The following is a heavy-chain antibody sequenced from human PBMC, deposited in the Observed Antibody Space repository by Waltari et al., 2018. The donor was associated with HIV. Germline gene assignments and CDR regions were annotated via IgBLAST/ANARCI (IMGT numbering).Heavy chain of an antibody. J-gene: IGHJ4*02. CDR3: ARVEAVAGTPYYFDY. Sequence: QLQLQESGPGLVKPSETLSLTCTVSGGSISSSSYYWGWIRKPPGKGLEWIGSIYYSGSTYYNPSLKSRVTISVDTSKNQFSLKLSSVTAADTAVYYCARVEAVAGTPYYFDYWGQGTLVTVSS. V-gene: IGHV4-39*07. CDR2: IYYSGST. CDR1: GGSISSSSYY. D-gene: IGHD6-19*01.